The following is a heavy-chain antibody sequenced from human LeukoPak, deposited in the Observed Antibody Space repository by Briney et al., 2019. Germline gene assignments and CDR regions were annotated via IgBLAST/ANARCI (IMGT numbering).Heavy chain of an antibody. CDR1: GDSVSTNSAA. D-gene: IGHD2-8*02. CDR2: TYYRSKWYN. J-gene: IGHJ5*02. V-gene: IGHV6-1*01. CDR3: ASGGCTGANWFDP. Sequence: SQSLSLTCVISGDSVSTNSAAWNWIRQSPSRGLEWLGRTYYRSKWYNDYAVSVKSRISINPDTSKNQFSLQLNSVTLEDTAVYYCASGGCTGANWFDPWGQGTLVTVSS.